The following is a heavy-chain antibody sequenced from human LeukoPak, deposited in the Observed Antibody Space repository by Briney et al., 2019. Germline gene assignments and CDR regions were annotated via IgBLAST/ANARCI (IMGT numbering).Heavy chain of an antibody. CDR1: GGSISSSNW. J-gene: IGHJ5*02. D-gene: IGHD3-9*01. CDR2: IYHSGST. Sequence: PSGTLSLTCAVSGGSISSSNWWSWVRQPPGKGLEWIGEIYHSGSTNYNPSLKSRVTISVDKSKNQFSLKLSSVTAADTAVYYCARDGTYYDILTGYYNKGNWFDPWGQGTLVTVSS. CDR3: ARDGTYYDILTGYYNKGNWFDP. V-gene: IGHV4-4*02.